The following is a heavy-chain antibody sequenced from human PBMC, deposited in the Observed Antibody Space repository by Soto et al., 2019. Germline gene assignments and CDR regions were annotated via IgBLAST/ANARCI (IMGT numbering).Heavy chain of an antibody. CDR2: IVVGSGDT. V-gene: IGHV1-58*01. CDR3: AADAVGDIYFRRYNYYGIDV. CDR1: GFTVASSA. D-gene: IGHD3-9*01. J-gene: IGHJ6*02. Sequence: SVKVSCKASGFTVASSAVQWVRQARGQRLEWIGWIVVGSGDTNYAQKFQERVTITRDMSTRTVYMELSSLRSEDTAVYYCAADAVGDIYFRRYNYYGIDVWGQGTTVTVSS.